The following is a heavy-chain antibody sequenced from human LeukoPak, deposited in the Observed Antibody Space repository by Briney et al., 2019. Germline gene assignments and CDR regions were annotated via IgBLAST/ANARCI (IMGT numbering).Heavy chain of an antibody. V-gene: IGHV4-39*01. CDR1: SGSINNSHYY. CDR3: ARHSADYGDFSNWFDP. D-gene: IGHD4-17*01. CDR2: IYYSGST. Sequence: SETLSLTCTVSSGSINNSHYYWGWIRQPPGTGLEWIGSIYYSGSTYYNPSLKSRVTISVDTSKNQFSLKLSSVTAADTAVYYCARHSADYGDFSNWFDPWGQGTLVTVSS. J-gene: IGHJ5*02.